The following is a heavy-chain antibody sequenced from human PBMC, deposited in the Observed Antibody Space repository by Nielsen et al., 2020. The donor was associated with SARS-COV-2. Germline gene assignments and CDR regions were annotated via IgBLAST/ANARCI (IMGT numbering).Heavy chain of an antibody. CDR2: IYYSGST. J-gene: IGHJ4*02. D-gene: IGHD3-3*01. V-gene: IGHV4-31*02. CDR3: ARAADFGVVITPFDY. Sequence: WIRQPPGQGLEWIGHIYYSGSTYYNPSLKSRVTISVDTSKNQFSLKLSSVTAADTAVYYCARAADFGVVITPFDYWGQGTLVTVSS.